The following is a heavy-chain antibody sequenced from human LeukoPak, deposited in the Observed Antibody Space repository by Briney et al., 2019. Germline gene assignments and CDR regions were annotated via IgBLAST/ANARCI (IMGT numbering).Heavy chain of an antibody. CDR1: GDSPNSNDYY. J-gene: IGHJ4*02. CDR2: IYYSGST. CDR3: ARGRETTVTTPLDY. V-gene: IGHV4-30-4*01. D-gene: IGHD4-17*01. Sequence: SEPLTHTSTLSGDSPNSNDYYWCWIRHPPGKGLEWFGYIYYSGSTYYNPSLKSRVTISLDTSKNQFSLKLSSVTAADTAVYYCARGRETTVTTPLDYWGQGTLVTVSS.